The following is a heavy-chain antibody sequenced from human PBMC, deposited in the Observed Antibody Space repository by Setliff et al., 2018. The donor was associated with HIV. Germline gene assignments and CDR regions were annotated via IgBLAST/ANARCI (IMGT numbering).Heavy chain of an antibody. CDR2: ISGSGDST. D-gene: IGHD2-15*01. V-gene: IGHV3-23*01. J-gene: IGHJ6*02. CDR1: GFTFGSYA. Sequence: GGSLRLSCAPSGFTFGSYAMSWVRQAPGKGLEWVSVISGSGDSTFYADSLKGRFTISRDNSKNTLYLQMNSLRAEDTAVYYCANTLPTLYPPHDYYFAMDVWGQGTTVTVSS. CDR3: ANTLPTLYPPHDYYFAMDV.